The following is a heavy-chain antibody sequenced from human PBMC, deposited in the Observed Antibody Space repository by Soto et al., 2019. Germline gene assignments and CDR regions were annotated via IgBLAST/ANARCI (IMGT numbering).Heavy chain of an antibody. J-gene: IGHJ3*02. CDR3: ARVGDYSFFSCAFDI. Sequence: GGSLRLSCAASGFTFSDYYMSWIRQAPGKGLEWVSYTSSSGSTIYYADSVKGRFTISRDNAKNSLYLQMNSLRAEDTAVYYCARVGDYSFFSCAFDIWGQGTMVTVSS. CDR1: GFTFSDYY. D-gene: IGHD4-4*01. CDR2: TSSSGSTI. V-gene: IGHV3-11*01.